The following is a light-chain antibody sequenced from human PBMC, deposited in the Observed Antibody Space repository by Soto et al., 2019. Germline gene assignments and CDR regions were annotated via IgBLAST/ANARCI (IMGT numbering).Light chain of an antibody. CDR2: DAS. J-gene: IGKJ1*01. V-gene: IGKV3-15*01. CDR1: QSVSSH. CDR3: QHYHVWPNT. Sequence: LMRQSLAPRAESPGSSATRSCRASQSVSSHLAWYQHKPGQAPRLLIYDASTRATGIPARFSGSGSGTEFTLTISSLQSEDFAVYYCQHYHVWPNTFGQGTKVDIK.